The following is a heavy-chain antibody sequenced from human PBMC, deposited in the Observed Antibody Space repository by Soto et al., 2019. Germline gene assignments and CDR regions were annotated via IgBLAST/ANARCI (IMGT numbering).Heavy chain of an antibody. CDR3: ARDPAQGDSSGYDYHDY. J-gene: IGHJ4*02. CDR2: ISYDGSNK. CDR1: GFTFSSYA. D-gene: IGHD3-22*01. V-gene: IGHV3-30-3*01. Sequence: QVQLVESGGGVVQPVRSLRLSCAASGFTFSSYAMHWVRQAPGKGLEWVAVISYDGSNKYYADSVKGRFTISRDNSKDTLYLQMNSLRAEDTAVYYCARDPAQGDSSGYDYHDYWGQGSLVTVSS.